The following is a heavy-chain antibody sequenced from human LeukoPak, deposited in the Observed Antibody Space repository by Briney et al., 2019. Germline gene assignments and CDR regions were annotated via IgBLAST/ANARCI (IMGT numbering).Heavy chain of an antibody. D-gene: IGHD5-12*01. J-gene: IGHJ4*02. CDR3: ARGGVLYDDPDIVAARFDY. CDR2: IIPIFGTA. CDR1: GGTFSSYA. V-gene: IGHV1-69*05. Sequence: GASVKVSCKASGGTFSSYAISWVRQAPGQGLEWMGGIIPIFGTANYAQKFQGRVTITTDESTSTAYMELSSLRSEDTAVYYCARGGVLYDDPDIVAARFDYWGQGTLVTVSS.